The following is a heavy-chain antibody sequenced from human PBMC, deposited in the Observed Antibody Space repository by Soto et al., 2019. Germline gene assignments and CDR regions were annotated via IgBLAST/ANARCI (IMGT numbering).Heavy chain of an antibody. Sequence: SETLSLTCTVSGGSISSYYWSWIRQPPGKGLEWIGYIYYSGSTNYNPSLKSRVTISVDTSKNQFPLKLSSVTAADTAVYYCARVRYDSSGYYNWFDPWGQGTLVTVSS. V-gene: IGHV4-59*01. CDR1: GGSISSYY. J-gene: IGHJ5*02. CDR3: ARVRYDSSGYYNWFDP. CDR2: IYYSGST. D-gene: IGHD3-22*01.